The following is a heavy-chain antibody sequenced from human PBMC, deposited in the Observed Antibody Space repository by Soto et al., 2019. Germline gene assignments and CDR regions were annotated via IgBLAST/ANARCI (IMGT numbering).Heavy chain of an antibody. CDR2: ISTYNGDT. V-gene: IGHV1-18*01. Sequence: QVQLVQSGAEVKKPGASVKVSCKASGYTFTRSGISWVRQAPGQGLEWMGWISTYNGDTNYAQTFQGRVTMTTDTSTSTVDTELRSLRSDDTAVYYCAREGVAPYYYYGMDVWGQGTPVTVSS. CDR1: GYTFTRSG. CDR3: AREGVAPYYYYGMDV. J-gene: IGHJ6*02. D-gene: IGHD5-12*01.